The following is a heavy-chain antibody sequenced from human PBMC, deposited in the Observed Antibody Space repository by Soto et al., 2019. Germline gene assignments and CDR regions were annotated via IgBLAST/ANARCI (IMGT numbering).Heavy chain of an antibody. V-gene: IGHV3-30-3*01. CDR3: ARDGVSSTEYTWNCGTYFDY. D-gene: IGHD1-20*01. Sequence: GGSLRLSCAASGFTVSSNFMHWVRQAPGKGLEWVAVISYDGNNKFYADSVKGRFTISRDSTKQTLYLQMNSLRPDDTAMYYCARDGVSSTEYTWNCGTYFDYWGQGALVTVSS. CDR1: GFTVSSNF. CDR2: ISYDGNNK. J-gene: IGHJ4*02.